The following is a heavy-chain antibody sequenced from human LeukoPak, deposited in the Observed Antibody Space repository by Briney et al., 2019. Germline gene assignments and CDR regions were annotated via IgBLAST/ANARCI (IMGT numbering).Heavy chain of an antibody. D-gene: IGHD2-15*01. J-gene: IGHJ4*02. CDR1: GFTVSTNY. Sequence: GGSLRLSCAAPGFTVSTNYMSWVRQAPGKGLEWVSVIYSGGSTYYADSVKGRFTISRDNSKNTLYLQMNSLRAEDTAVYYCARVVVVAATTLTYFDYWGQGTLVTVSS. V-gene: IGHV3-53*01. CDR3: ARVVVVAATTLTYFDY. CDR2: IYSGGST.